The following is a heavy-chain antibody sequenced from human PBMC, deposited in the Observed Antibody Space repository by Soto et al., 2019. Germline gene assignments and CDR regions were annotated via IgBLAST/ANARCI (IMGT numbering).Heavy chain of an antibody. V-gene: IGHV3-23*01. D-gene: IGHD3-22*01. CDR3: AKHTTFYYDRTGPGDHFDY. CDR2: ITGSGGIT. CDR1: GFTFSSNA. Sequence: HPGGSLRLSCAASGFTFSSNAMSWVRQAPGKGLEWVSGITGSGGITDYADSVKGRFTISGDNSRNTVYLQMNYLRVEDTAVYFCAKHTTFYYDRTGPGDHFDYWGQGTLVTVSS. J-gene: IGHJ4*02.